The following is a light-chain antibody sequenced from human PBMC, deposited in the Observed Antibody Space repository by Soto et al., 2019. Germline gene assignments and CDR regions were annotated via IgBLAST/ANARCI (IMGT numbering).Light chain of an antibody. V-gene: IGLV2-8*01. CDR2: DVN. J-gene: IGLJ1*01. CDR1: SSDVGGYNY. CDR3: SSYAGRNRYV. Sequence: QSVLTQPPSASGSPGQSVTISCTGTSSDVGGYNYVSWYQHHPGKAPKLIISDVNERPSGVPDRFSGSKSGNTASLTVSGLQAEDEADYYCSSYAGRNRYVFGTGTKVTVL.